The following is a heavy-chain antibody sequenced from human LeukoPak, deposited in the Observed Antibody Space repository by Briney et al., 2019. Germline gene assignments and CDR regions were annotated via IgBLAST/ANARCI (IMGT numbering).Heavy chain of an antibody. D-gene: IGHD3-9*01. CDR1: GGTFSSYA. Sequence: GSSVKVSCKASGGTFSSYAISWVRQAPGQGLEWMGGIIPIFGTANYAQKFQGRVTITADESTSTAYMELSSLRSEDTAVYYCARAITCYDILTGYYTPAYNWFDPWGQGTLVTVSS. V-gene: IGHV1-69*01. J-gene: IGHJ5*02. CDR3: ARAITCYDILTGYYTPAYNWFDP. CDR2: IIPIFGTA.